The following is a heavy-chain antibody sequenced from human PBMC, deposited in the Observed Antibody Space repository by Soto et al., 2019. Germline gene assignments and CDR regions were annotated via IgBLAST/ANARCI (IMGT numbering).Heavy chain of an antibody. CDR3: TTDIVVVPAAIPSSYYGMDV. J-gene: IGHJ6*02. Sequence: PGGSLRLSCAASGFIFSNASMSWVRQAPGKGLEWVGRIKSKTAGGTTDYAARVKSRFTISRDDSKNTLYMQMNSMKTEDTAVYYCTTDIVVVPAAIPSSYYGMDVWGQGTTVTVSS. CDR1: GFIFSNAS. V-gene: IGHV3-15*01. D-gene: IGHD2-2*01. CDR2: IKSKTAGGTT.